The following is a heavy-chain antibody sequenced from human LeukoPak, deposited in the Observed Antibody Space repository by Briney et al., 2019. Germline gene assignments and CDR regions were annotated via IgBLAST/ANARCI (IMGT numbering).Heavy chain of an antibody. CDR1: GGSFSGYY. V-gene: IGHV4-34*01. CDR2: INHSGST. D-gene: IGHD1-26*01. Sequence: SETLSLTCAVYGGSFSGYYWSWIRQPPGKGLEWIGEINHSGSTNYNPSLKSRVTISVDTSKNQFFLKLSSVTAADTAVYYCARVVSGSYRLDYWGQGTLVTVSS. J-gene: IGHJ4*02. CDR3: ARVVSGSYRLDY.